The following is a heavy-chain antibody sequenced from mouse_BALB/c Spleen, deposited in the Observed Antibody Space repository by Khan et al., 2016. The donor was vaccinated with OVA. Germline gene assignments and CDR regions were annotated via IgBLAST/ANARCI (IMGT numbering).Heavy chain of an antibody. Sequence: QVQLQQSGAELMKPGVSVKISCKATGYTFSSYWIEWVKQRPGHGLEWIGEILPGSGRNNYNEKFKGKATFTAETSSNTAYMQLSNLTSEDSAVYSCASANYYGCCSWFGYWGQGTLVTVSA. D-gene: IGHD1-1*01. J-gene: IGHJ3*01. CDR3: ASANYYGCCSWFGY. CDR2: ILPGSGRN. V-gene: IGHV1-9*01. CDR1: GYTFSSYW.